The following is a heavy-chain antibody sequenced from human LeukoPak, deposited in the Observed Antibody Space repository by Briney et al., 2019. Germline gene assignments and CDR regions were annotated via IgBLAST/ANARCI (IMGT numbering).Heavy chain of an antibody. D-gene: IGHD7-27*01. CDR3: ARPGLGGWGWFDY. V-gene: IGHV4-61*02. CDR1: GGSISSDTYY. J-gene: IGHJ4*02. Sequence: SETLSLTCTVSGGSISSDTYYWSWIRQPAGKGLEWIGRIYTSGSTIYNPSLKSRVTISVDTSKNQFSLKLTSVTAADTAVYYCARPGLGGWGWFDYWGQGTLVTVSS. CDR2: IYTSGST.